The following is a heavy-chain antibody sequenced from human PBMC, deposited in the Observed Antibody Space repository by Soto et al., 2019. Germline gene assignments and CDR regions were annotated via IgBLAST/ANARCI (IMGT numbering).Heavy chain of an antibody. J-gene: IGHJ6*02. CDR1: GFTFSSYG. D-gene: IGHD3-22*01. V-gene: IGHV3-30*19. CDR3: ARGYYYDSSGYYPLAV. Sequence: GGSLRLSCAASGFTFSSYGMHWVRQAPGKGLEWVAVISYDGSNKYYADSVKGRFTISRDNSKNTLYLQMNSLRAEDTAVYYCARGYYYDSSGYYPLAVWGQGTTVTV. CDR2: ISYDGSNK.